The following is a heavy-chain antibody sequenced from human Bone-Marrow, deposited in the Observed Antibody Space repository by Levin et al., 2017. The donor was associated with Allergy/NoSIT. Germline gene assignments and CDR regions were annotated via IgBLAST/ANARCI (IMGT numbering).Heavy chain of an antibody. CDR3: AKDYDFWSGYIGSDY. V-gene: IGHV4-4*07. Sequence: SETLSLTCTVSGGSISNYYWSWVRQPAGKGLEWIGRIYTRGNTNYNPSLKSRVTMSVDTSKNQFSLRLTSVTAADTAVYYCAKDYDFWSGYIGSDYWGPGTQVTVSA. J-gene: IGHJ4*02. CDR2: IYTRGNT. CDR1: GGSISNYY. D-gene: IGHD3-3*01.